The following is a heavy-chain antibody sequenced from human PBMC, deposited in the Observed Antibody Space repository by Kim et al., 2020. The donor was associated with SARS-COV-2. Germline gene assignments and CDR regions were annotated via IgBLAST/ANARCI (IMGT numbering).Heavy chain of an antibody. V-gene: IGHV6-1*01. Sequence: SQTLSLTCAISGDSVSSNSAAWNWIRQSPSRGLEWLGRTYYRSKWYNDYAVSVKSRITINPDTSKNQFSLQLNSVTPEDTAVYYCAREGYSSSWKRGNFDYWGQGTLVTVSS. CDR2: TYYRSKWYN. CDR3: AREGYSSSWKRGNFDY. D-gene: IGHD6-13*01. CDR1: GDSVSSNSAA. J-gene: IGHJ4*02.